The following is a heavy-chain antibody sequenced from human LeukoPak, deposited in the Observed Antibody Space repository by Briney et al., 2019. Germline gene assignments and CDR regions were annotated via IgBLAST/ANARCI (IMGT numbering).Heavy chain of an antibody. CDR1: GFTFSSYA. J-gene: IGHJ4*02. D-gene: IGHD4-17*01. CDR3: AKALSQWTVTTGFDY. Sequence: PGGSLRLSCAASGFTFSSYAMSWVRQAPGKGLEWVSAISGSGGSTYYADSVKGRFTISRDNSKNTLYLQMNSLRAEDTAVYYCAKALSQWTVTTGFDYWGQETLVTVSS. CDR2: ISGSGGST. V-gene: IGHV3-23*01.